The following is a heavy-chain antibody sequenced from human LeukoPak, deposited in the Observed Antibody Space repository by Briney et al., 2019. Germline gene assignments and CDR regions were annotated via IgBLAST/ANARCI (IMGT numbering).Heavy chain of an antibody. CDR3: ARVGTTSPPVSDY. Sequence: GGSLRLSCAASGFTFSSYWMSWVRQVPGKGLEWVANIKQDGSDKYYVDSVKGRFTVSRDNAKNSLYLQMNSLRAEDTSLYYCARVGTTSPPVSDYWGRGTLVTVSS. V-gene: IGHV3-7*01. D-gene: IGHD4-11*01. CDR1: GFTFSSYW. CDR2: IKQDGSDK. J-gene: IGHJ4*02.